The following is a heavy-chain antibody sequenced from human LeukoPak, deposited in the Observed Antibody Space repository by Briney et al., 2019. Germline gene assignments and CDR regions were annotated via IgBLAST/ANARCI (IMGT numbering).Heavy chain of an antibody. CDR3: ARSSVSQGPDY. J-gene: IGHJ4*02. V-gene: IGHV1-18*01. CDR2: ISAYNGNT. CDR1: GGTFSSYG. Sequence: ASVKVSCKASGGTFSSYGISWVRQAPGQGLEWMGWISAYNGNTNYAQKLQGRVTMTTDTSTSTAYMELRSLRSDDTAVYYCARSSVSQGPDYWGQGTLVTVSS.